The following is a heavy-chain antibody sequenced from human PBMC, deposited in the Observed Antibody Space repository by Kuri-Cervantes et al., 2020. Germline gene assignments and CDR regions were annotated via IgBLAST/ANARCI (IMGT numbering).Heavy chain of an antibody. CDR2: IRGSGET. V-gene: IGHV3-23*01. CDR3: AKDRDLLLWTYFDY. D-gene: IGHD3-10*01. J-gene: IGHJ4*02. Sequence: GESLKISCAVSGFTISTYGMNWVRQAPGKGLEWVSAIRGSGETHYADTVKGRFTISRDNSKNTLYLQMNSLRAEDTAVYYCAKDRDLLLWTYFDYWGQGTLVTVSS. CDR1: GFTISTYG.